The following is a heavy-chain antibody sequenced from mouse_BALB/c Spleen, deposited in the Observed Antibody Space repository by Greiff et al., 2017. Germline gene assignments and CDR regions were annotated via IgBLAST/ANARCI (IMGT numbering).Heavy chain of an antibody. Sequence: VKLVESGAELARPGASVKLSCKASGYTFTDYYINWVKQRTGQGLEWIGEIYPGSGNTYYNEKFKGKATLTADKSSSTAYMQLSSLTSEDSAVYFCARRDYWGQGTTLTVSS. J-gene: IGHJ2*01. CDR2: IYPGSGNT. CDR1: GYTFTDYY. V-gene: IGHV1-77*01. CDR3: ARRDY.